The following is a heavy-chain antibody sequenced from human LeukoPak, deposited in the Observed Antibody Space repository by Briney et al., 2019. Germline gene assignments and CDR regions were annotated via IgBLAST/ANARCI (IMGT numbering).Heavy chain of an antibody. Sequence: PGGSLRLSCAASGFTFSSYAMSWVRQAPGKGLEWVSAISGSGGSTYYADSVKGRFTISRDNSKNTLYLQMNSLRAEDTAVYYCARHPQYGRRYYDFWSGYSTDAFDIWGQGTMVTVSS. V-gene: IGHV3-23*01. D-gene: IGHD3-3*01. CDR1: GFTFSSYA. CDR3: ARHPQYGRRYYDFWSGYSTDAFDI. CDR2: ISGSGGST. J-gene: IGHJ3*02.